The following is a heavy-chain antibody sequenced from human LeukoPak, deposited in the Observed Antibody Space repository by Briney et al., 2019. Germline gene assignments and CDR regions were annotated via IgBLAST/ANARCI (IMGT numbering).Heavy chain of an antibody. D-gene: IGHD1-26*01. CDR2: ISSSGSTI. CDR3: ARDHSIVGALDY. V-gene: IGHV3-48*04. CDR1: GFSFSGYS. Sequence: GGSLRLSCAASGFSFSGYSMNWVRQAPGKGLEWVSYISSSGSTIYYADSVKGRFTISRDNAKNSLYLQMNSLRAEDTAVYYCARDHSIVGALDYWGQGTLVTVPS. J-gene: IGHJ4*02.